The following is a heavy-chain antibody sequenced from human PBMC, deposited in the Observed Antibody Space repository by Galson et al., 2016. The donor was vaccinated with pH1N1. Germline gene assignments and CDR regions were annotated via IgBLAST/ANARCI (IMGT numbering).Heavy chain of an antibody. CDR3: VNSIPVRPFGD. D-gene: IGHD6-6*01. CDR1: GFTFSSYW. CDR2: IKQDGSEK. V-gene: IGHV3-7*01. Sequence: SLRLSCAASGFTFSSYWMSWVRQAPGKGLEWVANIKQDGSEKHYVDSVKGRFTISRDNAKNSLYLQMNSLRVEDTAVYFCVNSIPVRPFGDWGHGTTVTVSS. J-gene: IGHJ6*02.